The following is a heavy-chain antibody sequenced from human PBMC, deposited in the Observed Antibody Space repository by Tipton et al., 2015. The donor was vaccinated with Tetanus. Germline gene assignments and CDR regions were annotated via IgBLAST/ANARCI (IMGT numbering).Heavy chain of an antibody. V-gene: IGHV4-39*02. CDR1: GASISRSDYY. D-gene: IGHD2-2*01. J-gene: IGHJ4*02. CDR2: IYYSGTS. CDR3: AREGDCSSWDH. Sequence: TLSLTCTVSGASISRSDYYWGWIRQAPGKGLEGIGSIYYSGTSYYNPSLKSRVTMSVDTSKNQFSLRMPYVTAADTAMYYCAREGDCSSWDHWGQGILVTVSS.